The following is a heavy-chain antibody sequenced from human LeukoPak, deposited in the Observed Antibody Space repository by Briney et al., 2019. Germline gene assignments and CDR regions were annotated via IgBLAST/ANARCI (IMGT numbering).Heavy chain of an antibody. CDR1: TSC. J-gene: IGHJ5*01. Sequence: ASVNVSCKATSCISWVRQAPGQGLEWMGWIGTYGGDSYYAQKFQGRITVTTDTSTSTVYMELRNLRSDDTAVYYCARDLWNFYDDSGYNRDFDSWGQGTLVTVSS. CDR3: ARDLWNFYDDSGYNRDFDS. CDR2: IGTYGGDS. D-gene: IGHD3-22*01. V-gene: IGHV1-18*01.